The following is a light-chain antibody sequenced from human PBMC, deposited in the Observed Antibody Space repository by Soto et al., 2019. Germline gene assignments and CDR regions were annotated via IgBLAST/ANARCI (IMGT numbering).Light chain of an antibody. Sequence: QSVLTQPPSVSGAPGQRVTISCTGTSSNIGAGFDVHWYQQLPGTAPKLLISGNINRPSGDPDRISGSRSGTSASLAITGLQAEDEGDFYCQSYDTSLRGALFGGGTKLTVL. CDR3: QSYDTSLRGAL. CDR2: GNI. V-gene: IGLV1-40*01. CDR1: SSNIGAGFD. J-gene: IGLJ2*01.